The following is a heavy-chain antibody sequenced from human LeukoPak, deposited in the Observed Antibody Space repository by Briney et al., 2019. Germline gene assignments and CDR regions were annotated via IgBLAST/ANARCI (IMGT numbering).Heavy chain of an antibody. J-gene: IGHJ4*02. CDR1: GGTSSSYA. D-gene: IGHD5-24*01. CDR3: ARVVGYNPPEDY. CDR2: IIPIFGTA. Sequence: ASVKVSCKASGGTSSSYAISWVRQAPGQGLEWMGGIIPIFGTANYAQKFQGRVTITTDESTSTAYMELSSLRSEDTAVYYCARVVGYNPPEDYWGQGTLVTVSS. V-gene: IGHV1-69*05.